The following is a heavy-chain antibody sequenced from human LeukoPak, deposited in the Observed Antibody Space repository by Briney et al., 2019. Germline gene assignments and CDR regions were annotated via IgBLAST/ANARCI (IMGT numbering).Heavy chain of an antibody. D-gene: IGHD1-26*01. J-gene: IGHJ4*02. Sequence: GGSLRLSCAASGFTLSSYGMNWVRQAPGKGLDWVAFLRYDGSTAFYEDSVKGRFTISRDSSKNTLYLRINSLTPADTAIYYCAKDPYGGTYPSYFDYWGQGTLVTVSS. CDR1: GFTLSSYG. V-gene: IGHV3-30*02. CDR2: LRYDGSTA. CDR3: AKDPYGGTYPSYFDY.